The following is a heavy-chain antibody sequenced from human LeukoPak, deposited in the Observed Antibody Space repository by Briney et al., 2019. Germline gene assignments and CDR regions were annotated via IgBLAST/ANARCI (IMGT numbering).Heavy chain of an antibody. V-gene: IGHV4-38-2*02. D-gene: IGHD6-13*01. CDR1: GYSISSGYY. J-gene: IGHJ4*02. CDR2: IYYSGST. Sequence: ASETLSLTCTVSGYSISSGYYWGWIRQPPGKGLEWIGSIYYSGSTYYNPSLKSRVTISVDTSKNQFSLKLSSVTAADTAVYYCARDPERAAAGTRRDYWGQGTLVTVSS. CDR3: ARDPERAAAGTRRDY.